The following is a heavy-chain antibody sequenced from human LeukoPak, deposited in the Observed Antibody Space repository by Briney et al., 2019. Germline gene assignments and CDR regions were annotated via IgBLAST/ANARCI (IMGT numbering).Heavy chain of an antibody. J-gene: IGHJ4*02. V-gene: IGHV3-21*01. D-gene: IGHD3-22*01. Sequence: PGGSLRLSCAASGFTFTSYTMNWVRQAPGKGLEWVSSISSSSSYIYYADSVKGRFTISRDNAKNSLYLQMNSLRAEDTAVYCCARLSANSSAYFFDYWGQGTLVTVSS. CDR3: ARLSANSSAYFFDY. CDR2: ISSSSSYI. CDR1: GFTFTSYT.